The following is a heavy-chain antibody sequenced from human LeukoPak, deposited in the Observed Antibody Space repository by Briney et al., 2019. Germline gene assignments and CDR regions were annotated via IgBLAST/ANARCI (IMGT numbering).Heavy chain of an antibody. J-gene: IGHJ4*02. CDR2: IYYSGST. V-gene: IGHV4-39*01. CDR3: ARPYDILTGYYY. CDR1: GGSISSGDYY. Sequence: SETLSLTCTVSGGSISSGDYYWSWIRQPPGKGLEWIGSIYYSGSTYYNPSLKSRVTISVDTSKNQFSLKLSSVTAADTAVYYCARPYDILTGYYYWGQGTLVTVSS. D-gene: IGHD3-9*01.